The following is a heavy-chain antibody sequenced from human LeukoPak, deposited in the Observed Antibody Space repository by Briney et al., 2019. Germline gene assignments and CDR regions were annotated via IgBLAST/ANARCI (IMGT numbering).Heavy chain of an antibody. J-gene: IGHJ4*02. Sequence: GGSLRLSCAASGFTFSDYYMSWIRQAPGKGLEWVSYISSSGSTIYYADSVKGRFTISRDNSKNTLYLQMNSLKADDTAVYYCARGHLDLIVGTTSPSASFDYWGQGTLVTVSS. V-gene: IGHV3-11*04. CDR1: GFTFSDYY. CDR3: ARGHLDLIVGTTSPSASFDY. CDR2: ISSSGSTI. D-gene: IGHD1-26*01.